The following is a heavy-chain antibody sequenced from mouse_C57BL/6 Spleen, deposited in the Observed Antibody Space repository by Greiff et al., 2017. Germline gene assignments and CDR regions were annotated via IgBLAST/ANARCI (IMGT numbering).Heavy chain of an antibody. CDR1: GYTFTSYW. Sequence: QVQLKQPGAELVRPGSSVKLSCKASGYTFTSYWMDWVKQRPGQGLEWIGNIYPSDSETHYNQKFKDKATLTVDKSSSTAYMQLSSLTSEDSAVYYCAREVYGNYAMDYWGQGTSVTVSS. CDR3: AREVYGNYAMDY. V-gene: IGHV1-61*01. CDR2: IYPSDSET. J-gene: IGHJ4*01. D-gene: IGHD1-1*02.